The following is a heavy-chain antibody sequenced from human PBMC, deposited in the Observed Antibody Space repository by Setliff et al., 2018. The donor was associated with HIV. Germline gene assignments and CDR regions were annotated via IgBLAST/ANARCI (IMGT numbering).Heavy chain of an antibody. CDR1: GYTFTSYG. Sequence: ASVKVSCKASGYTFTSYGISWVRQAPGQGLEWMGWISAYNGNTNYAQKLQGRVTMTTDTSTSTAYMELRSLRSDDTAVYYCARDVYSGSYYRSAPNFDLWGRGTMVTVSS. D-gene: IGHD1-26*01. CDR2: ISAYNGNT. J-gene: IGHJ2*01. CDR3: ARDVYSGSYYRSAPNFDL. V-gene: IGHV1-18*01.